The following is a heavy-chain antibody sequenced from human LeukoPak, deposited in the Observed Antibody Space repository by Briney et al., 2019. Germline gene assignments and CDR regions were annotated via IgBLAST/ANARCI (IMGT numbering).Heavy chain of an antibody. CDR2: MNPNSGNT. D-gene: IGHD2-2*01. Sequence: ASVKVSCKASGYTFTSYDINWVRQATGQGLEWMGWMNPNSGNTGYAQKFQGRVTITRNTSISTAYMELSSLRSEDTAVYYCAREGVYCSSTSCYHAFDIWGQGTMATVSS. CDR3: AREGVYCSSTSCYHAFDI. CDR1: GYTFTSYD. V-gene: IGHV1-8*03. J-gene: IGHJ3*02.